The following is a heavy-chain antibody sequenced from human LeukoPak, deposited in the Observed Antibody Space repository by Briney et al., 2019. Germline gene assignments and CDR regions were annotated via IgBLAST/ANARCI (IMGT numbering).Heavy chain of an antibody. CDR1: GFTFSSYA. CDR3: AKEAQYFDWLFPSKYYFDY. Sequence: PGGSLRFSCAASGFTFSSYAMSWVRQAPGKGLEWVSAISGSGGSTYYADSVKGRFTISRGNSKNTLYLQMNSLRAEDTAVYYCAKEAQYFDWLFPSKYYFDYWGQGTLVTVSS. V-gene: IGHV3-23*01. CDR2: ISGSGGST. J-gene: IGHJ4*02. D-gene: IGHD3-9*01.